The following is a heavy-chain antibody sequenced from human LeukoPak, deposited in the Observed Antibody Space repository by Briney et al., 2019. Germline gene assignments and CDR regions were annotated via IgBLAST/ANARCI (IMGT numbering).Heavy chain of an antibody. D-gene: IGHD3-22*01. Sequence: GGSLRLSCAASGFTFSSYGMHWVRQAPGKGLEWVAFIRYDGTNKYYADSVKGRFTISRDNSKTTLYLQMNSLRAEDTAVYYCAKDGEGGYYSGDYYYYYMDVWGKGTTVTVSS. J-gene: IGHJ6*03. CDR3: AKDGEGGYYSGDYYYYYMDV. CDR1: GFTFSSYG. V-gene: IGHV3-30*02. CDR2: IRYDGTNK.